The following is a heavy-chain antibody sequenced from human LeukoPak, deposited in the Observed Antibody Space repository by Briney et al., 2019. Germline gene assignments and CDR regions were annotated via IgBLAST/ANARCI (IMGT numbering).Heavy chain of an antibody. CDR1: GYTFTSYG. Sequence: GASVKVSCKASGYTFTSYGISWVRQAPGQGLEWMGWISAYNGNTNYAQKLQGRVTMTTDTSTSTAYMELRSLRSDDTAVYYCARSICGGDCYPRPNWFDPWGQGTLVTVSS. CDR2: ISAYNGNT. V-gene: IGHV1-18*01. D-gene: IGHD2-21*02. CDR3: ARSICGGDCYPRPNWFDP. J-gene: IGHJ5*02.